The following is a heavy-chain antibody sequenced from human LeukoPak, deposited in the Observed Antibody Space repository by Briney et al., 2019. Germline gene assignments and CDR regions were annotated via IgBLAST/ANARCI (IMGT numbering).Heavy chain of an antibody. Sequence: ASVKVSCKASGYTFTDYYIHWVRQAPGQGLEWMGWIKPNSGGTNSAQKFQGRVTMTRDTSFSTTYMELSRLSSDDTAVYYCARDGHDSSGYYEDYWGQGTLVTVSS. D-gene: IGHD3-22*01. CDR2: IKPNSGGT. CDR1: GYTFTDYY. CDR3: ARDGHDSSGYYEDY. V-gene: IGHV1-2*02. J-gene: IGHJ4*02.